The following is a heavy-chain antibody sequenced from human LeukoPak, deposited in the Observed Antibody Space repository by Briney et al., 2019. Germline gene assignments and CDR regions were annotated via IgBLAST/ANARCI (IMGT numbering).Heavy chain of an antibody. V-gene: IGHV1-2*02. CDR2: INPNSGGT. D-gene: IGHD1/OR15-1a*01. CDR1: GYTFTGYY. J-gene: IGHJ4*02. Sequence: WASVKVSCKASGYTFTGYYMHWVRQAPGQGLEWMGWINPNSGGTNYAQKFQGRVTMTRDTSISTAYMELSSLRSDDTALYYGATAQNNIWPPAPIDYWGQGTLVTVSS. CDR3: ATAQNNIWPPAPIDY.